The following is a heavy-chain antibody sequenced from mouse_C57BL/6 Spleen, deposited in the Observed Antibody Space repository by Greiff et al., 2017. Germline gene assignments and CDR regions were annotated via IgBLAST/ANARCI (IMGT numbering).Heavy chain of an antibody. CDR2: FYPGSGSI. CDR3: ARHEDRDYSNYLDY. J-gene: IGHJ2*01. V-gene: IGHV1-62-2*01. Sequence: QVQLQQSGAELVKPGASVKLSCKASGYTFTEYTIHWVKQRSGQGLERIGWFYPGSGSIKYNEKFKDKDTLTADKSSSTVYMGLSRLTSEDSAVXFCARHEDRDYSNYLDYWGQGTTLTVSS. D-gene: IGHD2-5*01. CDR1: GYTFTEYT.